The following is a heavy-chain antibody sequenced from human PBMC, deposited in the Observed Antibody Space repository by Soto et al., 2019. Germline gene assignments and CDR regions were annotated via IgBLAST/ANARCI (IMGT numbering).Heavy chain of an antibody. Sequence: PSEIQSLTYTVAGGSIRIYDGSWILQHPEKGLEWIGYIYYSGSTNYNPSLKSRVTISVDTSKNQFSLKLSSVTAADTAVYYCARQRVHDYGDYGGEYYYYYMDVWGKGTTVTVSS. J-gene: IGHJ6*03. CDR1: GGSIRIYD. CDR2: IYYSGST. V-gene: IGHV4-59*08. D-gene: IGHD4-17*01. CDR3: ARQRVHDYGDYGGEYYYYYMDV.